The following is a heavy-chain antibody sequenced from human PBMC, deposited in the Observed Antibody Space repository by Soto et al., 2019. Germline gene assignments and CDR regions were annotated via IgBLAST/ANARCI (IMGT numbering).Heavy chain of an antibody. CDR1: GFTFDDYA. Sequence: GGSLRLSCAASGFTFDDYAMHWVRQAPGKGLEWVSGISWNSGSIGYADSVKGRFTISRDNAKNSLYLQMNSLRAEDTALYYCAKDNQYYYGSGVDFDYWGQGTLVTVSS. CDR2: ISWNSGSI. J-gene: IGHJ4*02. CDR3: AKDNQYYYGSGVDFDY. V-gene: IGHV3-9*01. D-gene: IGHD3-10*01.